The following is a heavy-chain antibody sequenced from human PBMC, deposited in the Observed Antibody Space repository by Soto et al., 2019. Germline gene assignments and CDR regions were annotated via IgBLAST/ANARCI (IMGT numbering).Heavy chain of an antibody. D-gene: IGHD6-6*01. V-gene: IGHV4-39*01. CDR2: IYYTGNA. CDR1: GDSISSRSYY. J-gene: IGHJ5*02. Sequence: PSETLSLTCTVSGDSISSRSYYWGWIRQPPGKGLEWIGSIYYTGNAYYNPSLKSRVAVSVDTSKNQFSLKVTSVTATDTAVYYCARSARASIAARPWGQGTLVTVSS. CDR3: ARSARASIAARP.